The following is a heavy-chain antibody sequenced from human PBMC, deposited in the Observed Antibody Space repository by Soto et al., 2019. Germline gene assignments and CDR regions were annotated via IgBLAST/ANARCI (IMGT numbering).Heavy chain of an antibody. CDR3: ARGRLVPAVNFDY. V-gene: IGHV4-34*01. J-gene: IGHJ4*02. CDR1: GGSFSGSF. CDR2: INDSGST. Sequence: SETLSLTCAVYGGSFSGSFWSWIRQPPGKGLEWIGEINDSGSTHYNPSLKSRVTISVDGSKNQFSLKVNSVTAADTAVYYCARGRLVPAVNFDYWGQGALVTVSS. D-gene: IGHD2-2*01.